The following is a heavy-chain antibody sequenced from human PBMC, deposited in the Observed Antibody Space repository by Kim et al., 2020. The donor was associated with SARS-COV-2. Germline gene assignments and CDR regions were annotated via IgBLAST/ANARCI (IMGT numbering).Heavy chain of an antibody. CDR2: ST. D-gene: IGHD3-22*01. CDR3: ARADSTSFQH. V-gene: IGHV4-39*07. J-gene: IGHJ1*01. Sequence: STYHNPSLKSRVTISVDTSKNQFSLKLSSVTAADTAVYYCARADSTSFQHWGQGTLVTVSS.